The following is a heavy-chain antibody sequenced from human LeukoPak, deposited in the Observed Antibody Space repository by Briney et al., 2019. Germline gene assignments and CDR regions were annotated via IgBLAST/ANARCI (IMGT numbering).Heavy chain of an antibody. CDR2: IKSKTDGGTT. V-gene: IGHV3-15*01. J-gene: IGHJ5*02. CDR1: GFTFSAYW. Sequence: GGSLRLSCAASGFTFSAYWMRWVRQAPGKGLEWIGRIKSKTDGGTTDYAAPVKGRFTISRDDSKNTLYLQMNSLKIEDTAVYYCTTVPTSPSPDPWGQGTLVTVSS. D-gene: IGHD1-1*01. CDR3: TTVPTSPSPDP.